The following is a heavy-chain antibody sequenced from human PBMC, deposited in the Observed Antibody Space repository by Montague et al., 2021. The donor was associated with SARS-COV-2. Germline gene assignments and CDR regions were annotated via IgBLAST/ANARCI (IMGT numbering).Heavy chain of an antibody. D-gene: IGHD6-13*01. Sequence: SETLSLTCTVSGDSISSTYYWSWIRQPAGKGLEWIGRIYISGSTNYNPSLKSRVTMSIDTSKNQFSLKLNSLTAADTAVYYCARGQQLDFDYWGQGTLVTVSS. CDR1: GDSISSTYY. CDR3: ARGQQLDFDY. V-gene: IGHV4-4*07. J-gene: IGHJ4*02. CDR2: IYISGST.